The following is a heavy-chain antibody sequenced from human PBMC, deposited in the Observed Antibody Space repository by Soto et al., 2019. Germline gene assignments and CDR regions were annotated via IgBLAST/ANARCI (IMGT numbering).Heavy chain of an antibody. CDR1: GFTFSSYA. D-gene: IGHD1-26*01. CDR2: MSSDGSNE. Sequence: QVQLVESGGGVVQPGRSLRLSCAVSGFTFSSYAMHWVRQAPGKGLEWVAIMSSDGSNEYYADSVKGRFTIFRDNSKNTLYLQINSLRTEDTAVYYCAKNHHASGDYYGLDFWGQGTTVTVSS. J-gene: IGHJ6*02. CDR3: AKNHHASGDYYGLDF. V-gene: IGHV3-30*18.